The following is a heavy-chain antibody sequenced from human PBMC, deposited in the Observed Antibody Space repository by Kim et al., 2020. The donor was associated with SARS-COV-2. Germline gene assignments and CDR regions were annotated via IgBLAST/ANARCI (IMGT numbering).Heavy chain of an antibody. Sequence: GGSLRLSCVASGFTFSSYGMHWVRQAPGKGLVWVAVIAYDGSNKYYADSVKGRFTISRDNSKNTLYLQMNSLRAEDTAVYYCAKDGYYYDSSGYPAYWGQGTLVTVSS. J-gene: IGHJ4*02. CDR3: AKDGYYYDSSGYPAY. CDR1: GFTFSSYG. D-gene: IGHD3-22*01. CDR2: IAYDGSNK. V-gene: IGHV3-30*18.